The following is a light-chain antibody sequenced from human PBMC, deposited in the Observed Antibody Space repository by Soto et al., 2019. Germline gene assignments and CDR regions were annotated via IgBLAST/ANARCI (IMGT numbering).Light chain of an antibody. CDR2: DVS. V-gene: IGKV3-20*01. J-gene: IGKJ4*01. CDR1: QTVRNNY. CDR3: QQFSSYPLT. Sequence: EFVLTQSPGTLSLSPGDRATLSCRASQTVRNNYLAWYQQKPGQAPRLLIYDVSSRATGIPDRFSGGGSGTDFTLTISRLEPEDFAVYYCQQFSSYPLTFGGGTKVDIK.